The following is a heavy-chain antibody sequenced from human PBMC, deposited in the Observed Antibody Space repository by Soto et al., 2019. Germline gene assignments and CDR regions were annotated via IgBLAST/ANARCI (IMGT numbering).Heavy chain of an antibody. CDR1: GFTFSSYW. CDR2: IKQDGSEK. D-gene: IGHD3-9*01. J-gene: IGHJ3*02. Sequence: GGSLRLSCAASGFTFSSYWMSWVRQAPGKGLEWVANIKQDGSEKYYVDSVKGRFTISRDNAKNSLYLQMNSLRAEDTAVYYCAREGTYYDILTGYYIGAFDIWGQGTMVTVSS. CDR3: AREGTYYDILTGYYIGAFDI. V-gene: IGHV3-7*05.